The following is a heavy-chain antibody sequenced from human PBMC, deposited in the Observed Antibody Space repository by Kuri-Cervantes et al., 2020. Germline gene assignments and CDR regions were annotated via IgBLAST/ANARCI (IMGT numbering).Heavy chain of an antibody. CDR1: GFTFSSYW. J-gene: IGHJ2*01. V-gene: IGHV3-7*03. CDR2: IKQDGSEK. Sequence: GESLKISCAASGFTFSSYWMSWVRQAPGKGLEWVANIKQDGSEKYYVDSVKGRFTISRDNAKNSLYLQMNSLRAEDTAVYYCARDREYWYFDLWGRGTLVTVSS. CDR3: ARDREYWYFDL.